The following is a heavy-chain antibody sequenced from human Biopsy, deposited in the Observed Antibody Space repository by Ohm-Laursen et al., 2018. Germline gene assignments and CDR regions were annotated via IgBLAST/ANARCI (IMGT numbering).Heavy chain of an antibody. CDR3: AKWGTSMALYHFYGMDV. D-gene: IGHD5-18*01. V-gene: IGHV3-23*01. CDR1: PFTFSSHA. Sequence: GSLRLSCAASPFTFSSHAMSWVLQAPGMGLEWVSVITGVGGVTYYADPVKGRFTVSRDNSMNTMFLQMNSLRAQDAGTYYCAKWGTSMALYHFYGMDVWGQGTTVSVSS. J-gene: IGHJ6*02. CDR2: ITGVGGVT.